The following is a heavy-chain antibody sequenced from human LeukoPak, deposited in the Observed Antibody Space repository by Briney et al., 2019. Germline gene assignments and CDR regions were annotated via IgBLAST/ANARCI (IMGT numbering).Heavy chain of an antibody. CDR2: IYGGGST. CDR3: ARDPPGGDDAFDI. CDR1: GFPFSASA. J-gene: IGHJ3*02. D-gene: IGHD3-16*01. V-gene: IGHV3-66*01. Sequence: GGSLRLSCAASGFPFSASAMTWVRQAPGKGLEWVSMIYGGGSTYYADSVKGRFTISRDNSKNTLYLQMNSLRAEDTAVYYCARDPPGGDDAFDIWGQGTMVTVSS.